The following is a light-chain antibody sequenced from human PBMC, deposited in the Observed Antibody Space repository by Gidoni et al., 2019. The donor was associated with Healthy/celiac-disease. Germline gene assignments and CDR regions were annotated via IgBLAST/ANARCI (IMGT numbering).Light chain of an antibody. V-gene: IGLV1-47*01. Sequence: QSVLTQPPPASGTPGTRVTISCSGSSSNIGSNYVYWYQQLPGTAPKLLIYRNNQRPSGVPDRFSGSKSGTSASLAISGLRSEDEADYYCAAWDDSLSGVVFGGGTKLTVL. CDR3: AAWDDSLSGVV. CDR1: SSNIGSNY. CDR2: RNN. J-gene: IGLJ2*01.